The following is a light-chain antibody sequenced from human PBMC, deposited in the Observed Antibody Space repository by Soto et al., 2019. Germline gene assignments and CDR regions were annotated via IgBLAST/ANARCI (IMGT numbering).Light chain of an antibody. V-gene: IGLV2-14*01. J-gene: IGLJ2*01. CDR3: SSYTSSSTLV. CDR1: SSDVGGYNY. CDR2: EVS. Sequence: HSALTQPASVSGSPGQSITISCTGTSSDVGGYNYVSWYQQHPGKAPKVVIYEVSNRPSWISNRFSGSKSGNTASLTISGLQAEDEADYYCSSYTSSSTLVFGGGTKLTVL.